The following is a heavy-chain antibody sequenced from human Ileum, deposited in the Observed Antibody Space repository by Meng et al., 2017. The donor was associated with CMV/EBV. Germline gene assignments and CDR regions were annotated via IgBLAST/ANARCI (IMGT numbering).Heavy chain of an antibody. Sequence: FGASFSSGNYYWTWIRQPAGKGLEWIGRIYTSGSTKYSPSLKSRVTMSVDTSKNRFSLNLSSVTAADTAAYYCARGVSVAGHWWFDLWGQGTLVTVSS. CDR2: IYTSGST. J-gene: IGHJ5*02. V-gene: IGHV4-61*02. D-gene: IGHD6-19*01. CDR3: ARGVSVAGHWWFDL. CDR1: GASFSSGNYY.